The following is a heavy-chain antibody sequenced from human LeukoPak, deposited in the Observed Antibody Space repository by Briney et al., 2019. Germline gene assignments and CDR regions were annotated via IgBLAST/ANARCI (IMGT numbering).Heavy chain of an antibody. Sequence: PGGSLRLSCAASGFTFSSYGMHWVRQAPGKGLEWVAFISYDGGDKYYADSVKGRFTISRDKSKNTLYLQMNSLRAEDTAVYYCAKDLYTYGGNSLDAFDIWGQGTMVTVSS. CDR2: ISYDGGDK. J-gene: IGHJ3*02. V-gene: IGHV3-30*18. CDR1: GFTFSSYG. CDR3: AKDLYTYGGNSLDAFDI. D-gene: IGHD4-23*01.